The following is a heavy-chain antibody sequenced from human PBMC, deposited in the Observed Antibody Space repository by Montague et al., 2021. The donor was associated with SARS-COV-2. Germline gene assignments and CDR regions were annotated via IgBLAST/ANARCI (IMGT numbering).Heavy chain of an antibody. J-gene: IGHJ3*01. Sequence: SETLSPTCTVSGGSITNNIYYWAWIRQPPGKGLEWIGSIYDTGNTYYNPSLKSRVTISVVTSKNHFTLKLSSVTAAETAVYYCARLTRYFDSSGSHSAFDFWGQGTKVTVSS. CDR2: IYDTGNT. CDR3: ARLTRYFDSSGSHSAFDF. V-gene: IGHV4-39*02. D-gene: IGHD3-22*01. CDR1: GGSITNNIYY.